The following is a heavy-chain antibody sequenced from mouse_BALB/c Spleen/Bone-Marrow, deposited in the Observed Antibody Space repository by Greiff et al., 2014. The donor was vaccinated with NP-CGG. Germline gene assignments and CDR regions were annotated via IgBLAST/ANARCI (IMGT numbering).Heavy chain of an antibody. CDR2: IAPGSGST. CDR3: ARERYGYDGWYFDV. J-gene: IGHJ1*01. V-gene: IGHV1S41*01. Sequence: DLVKPGVSVKLSCKTSGYTFTNYWINWIKQRPGQGLEWLGRIAPGSGSTYYNEMFKVKAPLTVDTPSSTAYIQLSSLSSEDSAVYFCARERYGYDGWYFDVWGAGTTVTVSS. D-gene: IGHD2-2*01. CDR1: GYTFTNYW.